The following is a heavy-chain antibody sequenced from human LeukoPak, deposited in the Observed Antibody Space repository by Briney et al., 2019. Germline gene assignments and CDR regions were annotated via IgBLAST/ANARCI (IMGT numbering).Heavy chain of an antibody. D-gene: IGHD3-22*01. V-gene: IGHV3-33*08. Sequence: GGSLRLSCAASGFTFSSYAMHWVRQAPGKGLEWVAVIWYDGSNKYYADSVKGRFTISRDNSKNTLYLQMNSLRAEDTAVYYCASGGTYYDSSVDAFDIWGQGTMVTVSS. CDR1: GFTFSSYA. CDR2: IWYDGSNK. CDR3: ASGGTYYDSSVDAFDI. J-gene: IGHJ3*02.